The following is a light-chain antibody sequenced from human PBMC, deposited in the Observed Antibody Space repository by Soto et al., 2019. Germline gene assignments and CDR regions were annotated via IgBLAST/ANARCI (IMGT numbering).Light chain of an antibody. Sequence: EIVMTQSPATLSVSPGERATLSCRASQSVGTNLAWYQQKPGQAPRLLIFGTSTRATGIPARFSGSGSGTDFTLTISSVQSDDFAVYYCQQYTNRPPWTFRQGTKVDMK. CDR2: GTS. CDR1: QSVGTN. J-gene: IGKJ1*01. CDR3: QQYTNRPPWT. V-gene: IGKV3-15*01.